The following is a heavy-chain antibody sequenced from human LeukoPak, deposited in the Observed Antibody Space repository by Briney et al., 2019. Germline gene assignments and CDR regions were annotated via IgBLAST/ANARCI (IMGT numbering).Heavy chain of an antibody. CDR1: GFTFSSYG. CDR2: ISYDGSNK. Sequence: PGRSLRLSCAASGFTFSSYGMHWVRQAPGKGLEWVAVISYDGSNKYYADSVKGRFTISRDNSKNTLFLQMNSLRAEDTAVYYCAKRGLKTRYDTSVNYYWNFDYWGQGSLVTVSS. D-gene: IGHD3-22*01. CDR3: AKRGLKTRYDTSVNYYWNFDY. V-gene: IGHV3-30*18. J-gene: IGHJ4*02.